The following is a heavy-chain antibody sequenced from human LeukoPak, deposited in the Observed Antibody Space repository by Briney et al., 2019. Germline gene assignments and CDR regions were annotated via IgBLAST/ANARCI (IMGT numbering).Heavy chain of an antibody. CDR1: GGSISSSSYY. V-gene: IGHV4-39*01. J-gene: IGHJ2*01. D-gene: IGHD4-17*01. Sequence: SETLSLTCTVSGGSISSSSYYWGWIRQPPGKGLEWIGSIYYSGSTYYNPSLKSRVTISVDTSKNQFSLKLSSATAADTAVYYCARRPYYGDYGYFDLWGRGTLVTVSS. CDR3: ARRPYYGDYGYFDL. CDR2: IYYSGST.